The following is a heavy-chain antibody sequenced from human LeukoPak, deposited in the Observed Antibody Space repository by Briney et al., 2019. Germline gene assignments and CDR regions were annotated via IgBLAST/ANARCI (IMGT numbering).Heavy chain of an antibody. Sequence: QPGGSLRLSCAASGFTFSSSWMSWVRQARGKGLEWVTNIKPDGSEKYYVDSVKGRFTISRDNAKNSLYLQMNSLRAEDTALYYCARDTVGVTDYWGQGTLVTVSS. D-gene: IGHD1-26*01. CDR2: IKPDGSEK. CDR3: ARDTVGVTDY. V-gene: IGHV3-7*01. CDR1: GFTFSSSW. J-gene: IGHJ4*02.